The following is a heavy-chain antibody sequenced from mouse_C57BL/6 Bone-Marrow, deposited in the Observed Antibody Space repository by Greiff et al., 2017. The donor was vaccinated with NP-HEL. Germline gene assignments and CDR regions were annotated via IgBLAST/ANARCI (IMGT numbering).Heavy chain of an antibody. CDR1: GFNIKDDY. CDR2: IDPANGDT. V-gene: IGHV14-4*01. Sequence: VQLKQSGAELVRPGASVKLSCTASGFNIKDDYMHWVKQRPEQGLEWIGWIDPANGDTEYASKFQGKATITADTSSNTAYLQLSSLTSEDTAVYYCTTKTAQATSWFAYWGQGTLVTVSA. CDR3: TTKTAQATSWFAY. J-gene: IGHJ3*01. D-gene: IGHD3-2*02.